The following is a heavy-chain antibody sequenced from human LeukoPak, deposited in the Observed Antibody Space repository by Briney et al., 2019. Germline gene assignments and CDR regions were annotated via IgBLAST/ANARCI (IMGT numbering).Heavy chain of an antibody. CDR3: TKGSTSYGHPLSSLLDS. Sequence: GGSLRLSCEASGFIFSDYYMSWIRQAPGKGLEWVSYISSSGSTIHYTDSVKGRFTISRDNAKNSLYLQMNSLRPEDTAVYYCTKGSTSYGHPLSSLLDSWGQGTLVTVSS. V-gene: IGHV3-11*04. CDR2: ISSSGSTI. CDR1: GFIFSDYY. J-gene: IGHJ4*02. D-gene: IGHD2/OR15-2a*01.